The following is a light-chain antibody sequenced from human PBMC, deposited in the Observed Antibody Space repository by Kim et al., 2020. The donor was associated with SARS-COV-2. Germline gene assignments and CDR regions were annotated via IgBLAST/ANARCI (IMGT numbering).Light chain of an antibody. CDR1: KLGAKY. CDR3: QAWDSSTYGV. CDR2: QDS. V-gene: IGLV3-1*01. Sequence: SYELTQPPSVSVSPGQTASITCSGDKLGAKYACWYQQKPGQSPVLVIYQDSKRPSGIPERFSGSNSGNTATLTISGTQAMDEANYYCQAWDSSTYGVFGG. J-gene: IGLJ2*01.